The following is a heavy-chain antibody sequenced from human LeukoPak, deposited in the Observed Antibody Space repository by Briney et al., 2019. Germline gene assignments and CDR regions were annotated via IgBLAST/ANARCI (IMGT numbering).Heavy chain of an antibody. Sequence: ASVKVSCKASGYTFTSCYMHWVRQAPGQGLEWMGIINPSGGSTSYAQKFQGRVTMTRDTSTSTVYMELSSLRSEDTAVYYCATAYGDYGFYYYYYGMDVWGQGTTVTVSS. CDR3: ATAYGDYGFYYYYYGMDV. J-gene: IGHJ6*02. CDR1: GYTFTSCY. D-gene: IGHD4-17*01. V-gene: IGHV1-46*01. CDR2: INPSGGST.